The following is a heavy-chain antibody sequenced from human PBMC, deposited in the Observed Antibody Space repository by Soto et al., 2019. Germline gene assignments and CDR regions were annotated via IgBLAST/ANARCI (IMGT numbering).Heavy chain of an antibody. CDR3: ARSPITMVRGVINNWFDP. CDR1: GYTFTGYY. Sequence: ASVKDSCKASGYTFTGYYMHWVRQAPGQGLEWMGWINPNSGGTNYAQKFQGRVTMTRDTSISTAYMELSRLRSDDTAVYYCARSPITMVRGVINNWFDPWGQGTLVTVSS. CDR2: INPNSGGT. V-gene: IGHV1-2*02. D-gene: IGHD3-10*01. J-gene: IGHJ5*02.